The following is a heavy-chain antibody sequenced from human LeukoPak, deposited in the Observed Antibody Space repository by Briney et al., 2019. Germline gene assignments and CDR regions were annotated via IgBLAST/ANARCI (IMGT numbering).Heavy chain of an antibody. Sequence: GGSLRFSCAASGFTFDDYAMHWVRQAPGKGWKWVSLISGDGGSTYYADSVKGRFTISRDNSKNSLYLQMNSLRTEDTALYYCAKDRGYYDSSGYADYWGQGTLVTVSS. V-gene: IGHV3-43*02. D-gene: IGHD3-22*01. CDR3: AKDRGYYDSSGYADY. CDR2: ISGDGGST. CDR1: GFTFDDYA. J-gene: IGHJ4*02.